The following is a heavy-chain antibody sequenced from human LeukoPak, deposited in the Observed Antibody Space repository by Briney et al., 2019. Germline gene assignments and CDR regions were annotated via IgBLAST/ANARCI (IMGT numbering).Heavy chain of an antibody. Sequence: ASVKVSCKAPGGTFSSYAISWVRQAHGQGLEWMGGIIPIFGTANYAQKFQGRVTITADESTSTAYMELSSLRSEDTAVYYCASGEYSGYDSPFDYWGQGTLVTVSS. CDR1: GGTFSSYA. CDR2: IIPIFGTA. CDR3: ASGEYSGYDSPFDY. V-gene: IGHV1-69*01. J-gene: IGHJ4*02. D-gene: IGHD5-12*01.